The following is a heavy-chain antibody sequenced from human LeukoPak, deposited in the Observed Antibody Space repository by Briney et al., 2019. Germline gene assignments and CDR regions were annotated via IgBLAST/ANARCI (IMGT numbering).Heavy chain of an antibody. J-gene: IGHJ3*02. CDR3: ARVDLKRKGYCTNGVCRRGAFDI. D-gene: IGHD2-8*01. CDR2: ISSSSSYI. Sequence: GGSLRLSCAASGFTFSSYSMNWVRQAPGKGLEWVSSISSSSSYIYYADSVKGRFTISRDNAKNSLYLQMNSLRAEDTAVYYCARVDLKRKGYCTNGVCRRGAFDIWGQGTMVTVSS. CDR1: GFTFSSYS. V-gene: IGHV3-21*01.